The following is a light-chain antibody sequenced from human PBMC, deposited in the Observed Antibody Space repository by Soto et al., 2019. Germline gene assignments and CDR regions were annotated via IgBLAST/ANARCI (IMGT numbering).Light chain of an antibody. CDR3: SSYTSSSTLV. V-gene: IGLV2-14*03. J-gene: IGLJ2*01. Sequence: QSALTQPASLSGSPGQSITISCTGTSSDVGGYNYVSLYQHHPGKAPKLMIYDVSNRPSGVSNRFSGSKSGTTASLTISGLQAEDEADYYCSSYTSSSTLVFGGGTKLTVL. CDR1: SSDVGGYNY. CDR2: DVS.